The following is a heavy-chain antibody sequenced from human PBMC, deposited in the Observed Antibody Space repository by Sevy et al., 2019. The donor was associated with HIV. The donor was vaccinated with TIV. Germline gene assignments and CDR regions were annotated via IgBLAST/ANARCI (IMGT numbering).Heavy chain of an antibody. J-gene: IGHJ6*02. V-gene: IGHV3-15*01. CDR3: STDPIIVLLVTDGMDV. Sequence: GGALRLSCAASGFTFSYAWMTWVRQAPGKGLEWVGRIKSKADGGTTEYAAPVKGRFTISRDDSKNTLYLQMTSLKTEDTAVYYCSTDPIIVLLVTDGMDVWGQGTTVTVSS. CDR1: GFTFSYAW. D-gene: IGHD2-8*01. CDR2: IKSKADGGTT.